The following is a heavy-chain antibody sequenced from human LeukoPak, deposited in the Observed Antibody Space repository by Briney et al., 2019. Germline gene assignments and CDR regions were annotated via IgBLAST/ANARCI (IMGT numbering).Heavy chain of an antibody. J-gene: IGHJ3*02. Sequence: PSETLSLTCTVSGGSIGSGGYYWSWIRQHPGKGLEWIGYIYYSGSTYYNPSLKSRVTISVDTSKNQFSLKLSSVTAADTAVYYCARAPKPLGYCSGGSCHHYAFDIWGQGTMVTVSS. D-gene: IGHD2-15*01. V-gene: IGHV4-31*03. CDR3: ARAPKPLGYCSGGSCHHYAFDI. CDR2: IYYSGST. CDR1: GGSIGSGGYY.